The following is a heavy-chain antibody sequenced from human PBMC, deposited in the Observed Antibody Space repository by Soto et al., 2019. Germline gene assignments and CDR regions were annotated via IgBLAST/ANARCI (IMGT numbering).Heavy chain of an antibody. CDR3: ARRGQGDKVTTRYFDL. Sequence: QVQLQESGPGLVKPSGTLSLTCAVSGGSISSSNWWSWVRQPPGKGLEWIGEIYHSGSTNYNPSLKSRVPISVDKSKNQFSLKLSSVTAADTAVYYCARRGQGDKVTTRYFDLWGRGTLVTVSS. D-gene: IGHD2-21*02. CDR2: IYHSGST. J-gene: IGHJ2*01. V-gene: IGHV4-4*02. CDR1: GGSISSSNW.